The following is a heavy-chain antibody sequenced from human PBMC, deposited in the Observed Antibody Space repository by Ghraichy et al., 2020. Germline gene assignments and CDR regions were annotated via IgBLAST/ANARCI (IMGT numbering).Heavy chain of an antibody. Sequence: SETLSLTCTVSGGSISSGGYYWSWIRQHPGKGLEWIGYIYYSGSTYYNPSLKSRVTISVDTSKNQFSLKLSSVTAADTAVYYCASVSAKGGPYFDYWGQGTLVTVSS. J-gene: IGHJ4*02. CDR3: ASVSAKGGPYFDY. D-gene: IGHD3-16*01. CDR1: GGSISSGGYY. V-gene: IGHV4-31*03. CDR2: IYYSGST.